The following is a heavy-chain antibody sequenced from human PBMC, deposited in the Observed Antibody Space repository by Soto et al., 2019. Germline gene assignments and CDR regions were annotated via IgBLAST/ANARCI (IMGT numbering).Heavy chain of an antibody. CDR2: VHPETGST. CDR3: AKDRVAVVTANWFDP. J-gene: IGHJ5*02. D-gene: IGHD2-21*02. V-gene: IGHV1-8*02. Sequence: GASVKVSCKGSGYSFRSYDITWVRQAPGQGLEWMGWVHPETGSTGYAQRFQGRVSMTSDTSRNTTYMELSDLRVEDTAVYYCAKDRVAVVTANWFDPWGQGTLVTVSS. CDR1: GYSFRSYD.